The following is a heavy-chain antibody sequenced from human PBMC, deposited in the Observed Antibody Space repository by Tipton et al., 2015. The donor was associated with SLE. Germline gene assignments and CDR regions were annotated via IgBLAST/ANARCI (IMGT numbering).Heavy chain of an antibody. Sequence: SLRLSCAASGFTFSSYGMHWVRQAPGKGLEWVAFIRYDGSKKYYADSVKGRFTISRDNSKNTLYLQMNSLRAEDTAVYYCAKDSYDSSFYDTTEGGMDVWGQGTTVTVSS. J-gene: IGHJ6*02. D-gene: IGHD2/OR15-2a*01. CDR1: GFTFSSYG. CDR2: IRYDGSKK. CDR3: AKDSYDSSFYDTTEGGMDV. V-gene: IGHV3-30*02.